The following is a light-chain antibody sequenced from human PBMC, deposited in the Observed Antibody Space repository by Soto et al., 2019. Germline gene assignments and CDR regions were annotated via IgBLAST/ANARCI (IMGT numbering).Light chain of an antibody. J-gene: IGKJ1*01. CDR2: GAS. V-gene: IGKV3-15*01. CDR3: QHYNSYSEA. CDR1: HSVSSN. Sequence: EIQMTQSAATMSGSPGERVTFSCRASHSVSSNLAWYQQKPGQAPRLLIYGASTRATGIPARFSGSGYGTEFTLTISSLQTDDFATYYCQHYNSYSEAFGQGTKVDIK.